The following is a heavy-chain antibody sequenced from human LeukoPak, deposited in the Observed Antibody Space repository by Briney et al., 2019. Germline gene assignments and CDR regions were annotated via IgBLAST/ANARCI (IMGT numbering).Heavy chain of an antibody. CDR1: GYTFTSYY. J-gene: IGHJ6*03. CDR3: ARDSSSYYYMDV. D-gene: IGHD6-6*01. CDR2: INPSGGST. V-gene: IGHV1-46*01. Sequence: GSVKVSCKASGYTFTSYYMHWVRQAPGQGLEWMGIINPSGGSTSYAQKFQGRVTMTRDMSTSTVYMELSSLRSEDTAVYYCARDSSSYYYMDVWGKGTTVTVSS.